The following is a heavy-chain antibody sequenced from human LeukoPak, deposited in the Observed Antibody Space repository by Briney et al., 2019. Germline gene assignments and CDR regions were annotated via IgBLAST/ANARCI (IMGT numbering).Heavy chain of an antibody. Sequence: GGSLRLSCAASGFTFSSYTMNWVRQAPGKGLEWVSGISGSGRRTYYADSVKGRFAISRDNSKNTLYLQMNSLRAGDTAIYYCAKDLRYCGGDCYSADAFDIWGQGTMVTVSS. CDR3: AKDLRYCGGDCYSADAFDI. CDR2: ISGSGRRT. CDR1: GFTFSSYT. D-gene: IGHD2-21*01. J-gene: IGHJ3*02. V-gene: IGHV3-23*01.